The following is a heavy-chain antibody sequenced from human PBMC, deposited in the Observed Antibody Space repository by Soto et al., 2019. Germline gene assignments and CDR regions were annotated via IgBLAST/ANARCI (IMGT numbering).Heavy chain of an antibody. J-gene: IGHJ4*02. V-gene: IGHV3-53*01. CDR1: GFTVSSNY. D-gene: IGHD5-12*01. Sequence: EVQLVESGGGLIQPGGSLRLSCAASGFTVSSNYMSWVRQASGKGLEWVSVIYRGGRTYYADSVKGRFTISRDNSKNTLYLQINNLRAEDTAVYCCARVVCGYEHLRYFDYWGQGTRVTVSS. CDR3: ARVVCGYEHLRYFDY. CDR2: IYRGGRT.